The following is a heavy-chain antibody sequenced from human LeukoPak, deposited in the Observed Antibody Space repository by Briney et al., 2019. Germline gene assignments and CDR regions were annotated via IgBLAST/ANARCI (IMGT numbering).Heavy chain of an antibody. Sequence: PSESLSLTCTVSGGSISSYYWSWIRQPPGKGLKWIGYIYYSGSTNYNPSLKSRVTISVDTSKNQFSLKLSSVTAADTAVYYCATSCGGDCYYGLDAFDIWGQGTMVTVSS. CDR2: IYYSGST. CDR1: GGSISSYY. J-gene: IGHJ3*02. V-gene: IGHV4-59*01. CDR3: ATSCGGDCYYGLDAFDI. D-gene: IGHD2-21*01.